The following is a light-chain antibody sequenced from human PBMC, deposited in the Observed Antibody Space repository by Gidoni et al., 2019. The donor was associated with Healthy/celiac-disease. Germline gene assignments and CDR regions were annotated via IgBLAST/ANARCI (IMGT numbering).Light chain of an antibody. Sequence: EIVFTQSPATLSLSPGDRATLSCRASQSVSSYLAWYQQKPGQAPRLLIYDASNRATGIPARFSGSGSGTDFTLTISSLEPEDIAVYYCQQRSNWPPSITFGQGTRLEIK. CDR1: QSVSSY. CDR2: DAS. V-gene: IGKV3-11*01. J-gene: IGKJ5*01. CDR3: QQRSNWPPSIT.